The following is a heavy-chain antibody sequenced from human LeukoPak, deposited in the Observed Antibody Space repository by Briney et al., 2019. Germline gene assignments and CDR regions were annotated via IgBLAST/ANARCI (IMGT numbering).Heavy chain of an antibody. CDR1: GYTFTGYY. V-gene: IGHV1-2*02. Sequence: ASVKVSCKASGYTFTGYYMHWVRQAPGQGPEWMGWINPNSGGTNYAQKFQGRVTMTRDTSISTAYMELSRLRSDDTAVYYCARVYYYDSSGYYYDYWGQGTLVTVSS. CDR3: ARVYYYDSSGYYYDY. J-gene: IGHJ4*02. D-gene: IGHD3-22*01. CDR2: INPNSGGT.